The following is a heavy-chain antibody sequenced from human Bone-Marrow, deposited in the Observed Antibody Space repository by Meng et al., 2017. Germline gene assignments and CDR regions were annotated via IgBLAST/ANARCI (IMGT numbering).Heavy chain of an antibody. CDR1: GGSISRGNHY. CDR3: ASLYGDSSVWYLDL. V-gene: IGHV4-31*03. J-gene: IGHJ2*01. D-gene: IGHD4-17*01. CDR2: IYYREST. Sequence: QVPWHDSAPGLVTTSRTCSLTCTGSGGSISRGNHYWSGIGQHPGKGFEYIGHIYYRESTYYNPSLKSRVIISVDTSKNQFSLRLNSVPAADTAVYYCASLYGDSSVWYLDLWGRGTLVTVSS.